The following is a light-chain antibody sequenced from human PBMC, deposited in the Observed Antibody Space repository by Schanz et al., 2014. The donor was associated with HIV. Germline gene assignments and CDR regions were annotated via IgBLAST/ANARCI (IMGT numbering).Light chain of an antibody. CDR3: QQFHTYPYT. J-gene: IGKJ2*01. Sequence: DIQMTQSPSTLSASVGDRVTITCRASQNISNWLAWYQQKPGKAPKFLMSQASTLQTGVSSRFSGSGSGTEFTLTISGLLPDDFATYFCQQFHTYPYTFGQGTKLEIK. V-gene: IGKV1-5*03. CDR1: QNISNW. CDR2: QAS.